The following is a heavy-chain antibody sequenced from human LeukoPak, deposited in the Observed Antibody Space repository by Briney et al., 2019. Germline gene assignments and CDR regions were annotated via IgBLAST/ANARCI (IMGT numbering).Heavy chain of an antibody. CDR2: ISDDETYK. Sequence: PGRSLRLSCAASGFTFNSYSMHWVRQAPGKGLEWVTAISDDETYKSYADSVKGRFTISRDNSKNTLYLQMNSLRAEDTAVYYCAKDHGSLGSRLNWGQGTLVTVSS. J-gene: IGHJ4*02. CDR1: GFTFNSYS. V-gene: IGHV3-30-3*01. CDR3: AKDHGSLGSRLN. D-gene: IGHD3-10*01.